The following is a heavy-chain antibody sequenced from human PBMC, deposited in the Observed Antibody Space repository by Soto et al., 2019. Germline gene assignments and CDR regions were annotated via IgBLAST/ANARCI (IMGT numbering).Heavy chain of an antibody. J-gene: IGHJ4*02. CDR3: TRAAVWFGELLSFDY. CDR1: GFTFTSSA. D-gene: IGHD3-10*01. CDR2: IVVGSGNT. Sequence: ASVKVSCKASGFTFTSSAVQWVRQARGQRLEWIGWIVVGSGNTNYAQKFQERGTITRDMSTSTAYMELNSLKTEDTAVYYCTRAAVWFGELLSFDYWGQGTLVTVSS. V-gene: IGHV1-58*01.